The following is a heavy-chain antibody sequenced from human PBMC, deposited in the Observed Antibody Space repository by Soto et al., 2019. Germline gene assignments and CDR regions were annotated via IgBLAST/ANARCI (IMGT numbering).Heavy chain of an antibody. Sequence: SXKVSCKASGYTXTGYYMNWVRQAPGQGLEWMGWINPNSGGTNYAQKFQGWVTMTRDTSIRTAYMELGRLRSDDTAVYYCARAVYSSSSDFDYWGQGTLGTVSS. CDR2: INPNSGGT. J-gene: IGHJ4*02. CDR1: GYTXTGYY. D-gene: IGHD6-6*01. V-gene: IGHV1-2*04. CDR3: ARAVYSSSSDFDY.